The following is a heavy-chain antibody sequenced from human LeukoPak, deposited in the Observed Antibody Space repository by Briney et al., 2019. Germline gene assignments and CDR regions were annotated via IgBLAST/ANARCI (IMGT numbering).Heavy chain of an antibody. J-gene: IGHJ4*02. Sequence: PGGSLRLSCAASGFTFSSYSMNWVRQAPGKGLEWVSSISSGSSYIYYADSVKGRFTISRDNAKNSLYLQMNSLRAEDTAVYYCARDPLIYDILTGYYHDYWGQGTLVTVSS. V-gene: IGHV3-21*01. CDR1: GFTFSSYS. CDR2: ISSGSSYI. D-gene: IGHD3-9*01. CDR3: ARDPLIYDILTGYYHDY.